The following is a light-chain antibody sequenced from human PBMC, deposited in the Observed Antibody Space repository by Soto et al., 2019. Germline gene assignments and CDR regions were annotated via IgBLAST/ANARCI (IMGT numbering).Light chain of an antibody. CDR1: QTISSW. V-gene: IGKV1-5*03. Sequence: IHITQSPSTPSGSVGARVTITCRASQTISSWLAWYQQKPGKAPKLLIYKASTLKSGVPSRFSGSGSGTDFTLTISRLEPEDFAVYYCQQYGSSPFLTFGQGTRLEIK. CDR3: QQYGSSPFLT. CDR2: KAS. J-gene: IGKJ5*01.